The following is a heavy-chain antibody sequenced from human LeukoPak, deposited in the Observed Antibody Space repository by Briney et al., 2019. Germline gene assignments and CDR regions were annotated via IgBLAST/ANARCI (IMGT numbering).Heavy chain of an antibody. CDR3: ARDQYYGSGSYGMDV. CDR1: GFTVSSNY. Sequence: GGSLRLSCAASGFTVSSNYMSWVRQAPGKGLEWVSVIYSGGSTYYADSVKGRFTISRDNSKNTLYLQMNSLRAEDTAVYYCARDQYYGSGSYGMDVWGQGTTVTVSS. CDR2: IYSGGST. D-gene: IGHD3-10*01. J-gene: IGHJ6*02. V-gene: IGHV3-66*01.